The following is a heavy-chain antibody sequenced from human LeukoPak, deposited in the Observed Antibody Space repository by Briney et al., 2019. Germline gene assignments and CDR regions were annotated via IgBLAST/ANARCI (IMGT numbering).Heavy chain of an antibody. CDR2: ISNDGYSQ. CDR1: GFTFSSYG. V-gene: IGHV3-30*18. Sequence: PGRSLRLSCAASGFTFSSYGMHWVRQAPGKGLEWVAVISNDGYSQYYAHSVKGRFTVSRDNSKNTLYLQMNNLKTDDTAVYYCAKPCQGGGVCCLILEWGQGTLLTVSS. D-gene: IGHD2-8*02. CDR3: AKPCQGGGVCCLILE. J-gene: IGHJ4*02.